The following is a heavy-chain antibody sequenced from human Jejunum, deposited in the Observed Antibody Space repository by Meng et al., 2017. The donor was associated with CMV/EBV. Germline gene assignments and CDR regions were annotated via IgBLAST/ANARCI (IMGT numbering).Heavy chain of an antibody. D-gene: IGHD3-16*01. J-gene: IGHJ4*02. Sequence: GFPFSGHAMHWVRQAPGKGLEWVAVTSYDGNSQYYTDSVRGRFTISRDNSDNMLYLQMNSLRADDTAVYYCARDGGGFNSSPFDYWGQGTRGTVSS. CDR2: TSYDGNSQ. V-gene: IGHV3-30*04. CDR1: GFPFSGHA. CDR3: ARDGGGFNSSPFDY.